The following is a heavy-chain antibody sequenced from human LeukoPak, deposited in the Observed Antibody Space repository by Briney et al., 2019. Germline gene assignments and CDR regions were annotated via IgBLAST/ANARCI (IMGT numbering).Heavy chain of an antibody. V-gene: IGHV3-23*01. Sequence: KPGGSLRLSCAASGFTFSNYAMRWVRQAPGEGLEWVSSISASGVSTYYADSVKGRFTISRDNSKNTLYLQMNSLRAEDTAVYYCAKDRQQTIPLADWGQGTLVTVS. D-gene: IGHD6-19*01. J-gene: IGHJ4*02. CDR2: ISASGVST. CDR3: AKDRQQTIPLAD. CDR1: GFTFSNYA.